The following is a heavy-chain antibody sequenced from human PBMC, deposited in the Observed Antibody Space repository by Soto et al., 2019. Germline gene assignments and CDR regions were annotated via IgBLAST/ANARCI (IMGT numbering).Heavy chain of an antibody. CDR1: GFTFSTCG. D-gene: IGHD2-15*01. CDR3: ARDGWVVVAGLDY. V-gene: IGHV3-33*01. J-gene: IGHJ4*02. Sequence: QVQLVESGGGVVQPGRSLRLSCEASGFTFSTCGMHWVRQAPGKGLEWVAGMWYDGSNKYYADSVKGRFTISRDNSKNTLYLQMNSLRAEDTAVYYCARDGWVVVAGLDYWGQGTLVTVSS. CDR2: MWYDGSNK.